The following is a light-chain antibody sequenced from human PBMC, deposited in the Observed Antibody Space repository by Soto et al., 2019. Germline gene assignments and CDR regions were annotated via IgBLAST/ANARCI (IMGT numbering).Light chain of an antibody. CDR2: GAS. V-gene: IGKV3D-15*01. CDR1: QSVSSS. CDR3: QQYNNWQTWT. Sequence: ILLTQSPGTLPVSPGERATLSCWASQSVSSSFVAWYQQKPGHAPRLLIYGASSRAAVIPDSFSGSGSETEFTLTISSLQDEDSAVYFCQQYNNWQTWTFGQGTKVDIK. J-gene: IGKJ1*01.